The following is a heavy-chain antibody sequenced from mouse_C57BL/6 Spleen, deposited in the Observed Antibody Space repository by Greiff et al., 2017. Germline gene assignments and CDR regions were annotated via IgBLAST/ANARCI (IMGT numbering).Heavy chain of an antibody. V-gene: IGHV1-9*01. CDR1: GYTFTGYW. D-gene: IGHD3-3*01. CDR2: ILPGSGST. Sequence: QVQLQQSGAELMKPGASVKLSCKATGYTFTGYWIEWVKQRPGHGLEWIGEILPGSGSTNYNEKFKGKATFTADTSSNPAYMQLSSLTTEDSAIYYCSRGLGDPAWFAYWGQGTLVTVSA. J-gene: IGHJ3*01. CDR3: SRGLGDPAWFAY.